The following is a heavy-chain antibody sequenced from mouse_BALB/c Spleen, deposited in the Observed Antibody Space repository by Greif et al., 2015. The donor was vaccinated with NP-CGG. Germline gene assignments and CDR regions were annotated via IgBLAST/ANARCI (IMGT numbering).Heavy chain of an antibody. CDR1: GFSLTSYG. J-gene: IGHJ1*01. CDR3: ARGRYFDV. CDR2: IWAGGST. Sequence: QVQLKESGPGLVAPSQSLSITCTVSGFSLTSYGVHWVRQPPGKGLEWLGVIWAGGSTNYNSALMSRLSISKDNSKSQVFLKMNSLQTDDTAMYYCARGRYFDVWGAGTTVTVSS. V-gene: IGHV2-9*02.